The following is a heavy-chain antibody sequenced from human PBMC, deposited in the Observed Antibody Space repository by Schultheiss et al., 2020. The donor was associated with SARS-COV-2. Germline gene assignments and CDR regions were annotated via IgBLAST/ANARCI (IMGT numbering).Heavy chain of an antibody. V-gene: IGHV4-34*09. CDR3: ARSYAGHYFDY. CDR2: INHSGST. Sequence: SQTLSLTCAVYGGSFSGYYWSWIRQPPGKGLEWIGEINHSGSTNYNPSLKSLVTISVDTSKNQFSLKLSSVTAADTAVYYCARSYAGHYFDYWGQGTLVTVSS. CDR1: GGSFSGYY. J-gene: IGHJ4*02. D-gene: IGHD3-16*01.